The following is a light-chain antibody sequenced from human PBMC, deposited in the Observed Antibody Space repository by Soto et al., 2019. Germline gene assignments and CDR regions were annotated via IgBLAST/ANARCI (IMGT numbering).Light chain of an antibody. CDR3: SSYTSSSTVV. V-gene: IGLV2-14*01. Sequence: LTQPASVSGSPGQSITISCTGTSSDVGGYNYVSWYQQHPGKAPKLMIYDVSNRPSGVSNRFSGSKSGNTASLTISGLKAEDEADYYCSSYTSSSTVVFGGGTKLTVL. CDR2: DVS. CDR1: SSDVGGYNY. J-gene: IGLJ2*01.